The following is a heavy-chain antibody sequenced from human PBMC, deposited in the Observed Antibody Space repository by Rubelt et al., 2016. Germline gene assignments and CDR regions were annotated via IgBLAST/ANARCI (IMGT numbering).Heavy chain of an antibody. D-gene: IGHD3-3*01. CDR2: ISSSSSTI. J-gene: IGHJ6*02. V-gene: IGHV3-48*01. CDR3: ARVYYDFWSGSKGPYYYYYGMDV. Sequence: YISSSSSTIYYADSVKGRFTISRDNSKNTVYLQMHSLRAEDTAVYYCARVYYDFWSGSKGPYYYYYGMDVWGQGTTVTVSS.